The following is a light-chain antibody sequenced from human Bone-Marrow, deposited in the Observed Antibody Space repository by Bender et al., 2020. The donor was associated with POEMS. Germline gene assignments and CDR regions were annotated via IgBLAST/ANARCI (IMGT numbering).Light chain of an antibody. CDR1: SGHSNFA. CDR2: LNSDGSH. J-gene: IGLJ2*01. Sequence: QPVLTQSPSASASLGASVRLTCTLSSGHSNFAIAWHQQQPEMRPRFLMKLNSDGSHNKGDGIPDRFSGSSSGAARYLTISSVQSEDEADYYCQTWADGVMLFGGGTKLTVL. V-gene: IGLV4-69*01. CDR3: QTWADGVML.